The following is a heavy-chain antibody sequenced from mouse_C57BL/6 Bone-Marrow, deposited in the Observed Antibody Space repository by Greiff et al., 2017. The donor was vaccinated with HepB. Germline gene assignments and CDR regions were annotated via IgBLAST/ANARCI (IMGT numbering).Heavy chain of an antibody. Sequence: EVQVVESGPGLAKPSQTLSLTCSVTGYSITSDYWNWIRKFPGNKLEYMGYISYSGSTYYNPSLKSRISITRDTSKNQYYLQLNSVTTEDTATYYCARSYYYGSSYVGAMDYWGQGTSVTVSS. CDR3: ARSYYYGSSYVGAMDY. J-gene: IGHJ4*01. V-gene: IGHV3-8*01. CDR2: ISYSGST. CDR1: GYSITSDY. D-gene: IGHD1-1*01.